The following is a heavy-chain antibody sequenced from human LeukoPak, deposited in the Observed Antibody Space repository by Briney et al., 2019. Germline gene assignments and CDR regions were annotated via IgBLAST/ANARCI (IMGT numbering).Heavy chain of an antibody. CDR1: GFTFSNTW. Sequence: GGSLRLSCAASGFTFSNTWMNWVRQAPGKGLEWVSSISSSSSYIYYADSVKGRFTISRDNAKNSLYLQMNSLRAEDTAVYYCARGMTTVTTWFDPWGQGTLVTVSS. V-gene: IGHV3-21*01. D-gene: IGHD4-17*01. J-gene: IGHJ5*02. CDR3: ARGMTTVTTWFDP. CDR2: ISSSSSYI.